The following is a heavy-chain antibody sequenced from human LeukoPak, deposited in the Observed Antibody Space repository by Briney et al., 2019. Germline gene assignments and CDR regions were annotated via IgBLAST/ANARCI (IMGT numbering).Heavy chain of an antibody. CDR1: GGTISSGDYY. Sequence: SETLPLTCTVSGGTISSGDYYWSWIRQPPGKGLEWIGYIYYSGRTYYNPSLKSRVTISVDTSKNQFSLKLSSVTAADTAVYYCARGKMTTVTNLDYWGQGTLVTVSS. D-gene: IGHD4-17*01. V-gene: IGHV4-30-4*01. J-gene: IGHJ4*02. CDR3: ARGKMTTVTNLDY. CDR2: IYYSGRT.